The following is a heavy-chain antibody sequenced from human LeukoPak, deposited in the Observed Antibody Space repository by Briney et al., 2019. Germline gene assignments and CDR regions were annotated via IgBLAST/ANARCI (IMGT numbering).Heavy chain of an antibody. CDR1: GFTFSSYA. D-gene: IGHD3-10*01. Sequence: PGGSLRLSCAASGFTFSSYAMHWVRQAPGKGLEWVAVISYDGSNKYYADSVKGRFTISRDNSKNTLYLQMNSLRAEDTAVYYCACDRGELENYWGQGTLVTVSS. J-gene: IGHJ4*02. CDR3: ACDRGELENY. CDR2: ISYDGSNK. V-gene: IGHV3-30*04.